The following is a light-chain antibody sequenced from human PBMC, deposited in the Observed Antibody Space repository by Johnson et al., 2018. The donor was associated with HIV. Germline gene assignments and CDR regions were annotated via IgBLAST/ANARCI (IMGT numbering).Light chain of an antibody. CDR3: GTWDRSLNTGGV. CDR2: ENS. J-gene: IGLJ1*01. V-gene: IGLV1-51*02. CDR1: SSNIGNNY. Sequence: QSVLTQPPSVSAAPGQKVTISCSGSSSNIGNNYVSWYQQLPGTAPRLLIYENSNRPSGLPDRFSGSKSGTSAPLAITGLQTGDEADYYCGTWDRSLNTGGVFGAGTKVTVL.